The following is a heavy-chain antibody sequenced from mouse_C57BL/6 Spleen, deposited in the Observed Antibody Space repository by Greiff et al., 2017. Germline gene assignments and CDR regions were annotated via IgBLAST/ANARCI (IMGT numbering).Heavy chain of an antibody. Sequence: VQLQQPGAELVRPGSSVKLSCKASGYTFTSYWMHWVKQRPIQGLEWIGNIDPSDSETHYNQKFKDKATLTVDKSSSTAYMQLSSLTSEDSAVYYCARKGSNYGWYFDVWGTGTTVTVSS. D-gene: IGHD2-5*01. CDR1: GYTFTSYW. J-gene: IGHJ1*03. CDR2: IDPSDSET. V-gene: IGHV1-52*01. CDR3: ARKGSNYGWYFDV.